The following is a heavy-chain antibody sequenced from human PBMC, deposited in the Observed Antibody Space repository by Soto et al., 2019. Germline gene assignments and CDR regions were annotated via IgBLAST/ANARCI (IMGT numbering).Heavy chain of an antibody. V-gene: IGHV1-18*01. Sequence: ASVKVSCKAACYRFTGYGISWVRQAPGQGLEWMGWISGYNGKTNYAQKVQGRVTMTTDTSTSTAYMELRSLRSDDTAVYYCARDISVYDSSGHYYAFDYWGQGTLVTVSS. CDR2: ISGYNGKT. J-gene: IGHJ4*02. CDR1: CYRFTGYG. CDR3: ARDISVYDSSGHYYAFDY. D-gene: IGHD3-22*01.